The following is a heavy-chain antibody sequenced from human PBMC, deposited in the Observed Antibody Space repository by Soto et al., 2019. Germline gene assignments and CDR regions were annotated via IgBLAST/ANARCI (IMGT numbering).Heavy chain of an antibody. V-gene: IGHV1-3*01. CDR1: GYTFTSYA. CDR2: INAGNGNT. J-gene: IGHJ4*02. Sequence: ASVKVSCKASGYTFTSYAMHWVRQAPGQRLEWMGWINAGNGNTKYSQKFQGRVTITRDTSASTAYMELSSLRSEDTAVYYCARDGEDSGWPSTFDYWGQGTLVTVS. CDR3: ARDGEDSGWPSTFDY. D-gene: IGHD3-22*01.